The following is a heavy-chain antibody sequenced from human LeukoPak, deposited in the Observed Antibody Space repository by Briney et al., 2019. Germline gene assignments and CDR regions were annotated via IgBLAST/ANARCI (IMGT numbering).Heavy chain of an antibody. J-gene: IGHJ4*02. D-gene: IGHD2-15*01. V-gene: IGHV3-30*03. CDR1: GFTFSSYG. CDR2: ISYDGSNK. CDR3: VVVAVPR. Sequence: GRSLRLSCAASGFTFSSYGMHWVRQAPGKGLEWVAVISYDGSNKYYADSVKGRFTISRDNSKNTLYLQMNSLRAEDTAVYYCVVVAVPRGGQGTLVTVSS.